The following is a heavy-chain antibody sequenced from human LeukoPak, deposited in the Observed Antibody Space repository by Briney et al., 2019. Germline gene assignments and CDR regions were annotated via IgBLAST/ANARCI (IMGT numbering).Heavy chain of an antibody. V-gene: IGHV3-33*01. CDR3: ARGGTLRFSECLLSYYYYMDV. D-gene: IGHD3-3*01. J-gene: IGHJ6*03. Sequence: PGGSLRLSCAASGFSFSSYGMHWVRQAPGKGLEWVAVIWYDGNNKYYGDSVKGRFTISRDNSKNTLFLQMNSLRAEDTAGYNCARGGTLRFSECLLSYYYYMDVWGKGTTVTVSS. CDR1: GFSFSSYG. CDR2: IWYDGNNK.